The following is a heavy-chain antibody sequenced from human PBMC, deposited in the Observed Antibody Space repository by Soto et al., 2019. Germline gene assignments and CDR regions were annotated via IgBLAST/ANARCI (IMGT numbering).Heavy chain of an antibody. V-gene: IGHV1-69*01. CDR1: GFTFSSYA. J-gene: IGHJ4*02. CDR2: IIPIFGTA. CDR3: AREDPVRGTYHY. Sequence: QVQLVESGGGVVQPGRSLRLSCAASGFTFSSYAISWVRQAPGQGLEWMGGIIPIFGTANYAQKFQGRVTITADESTSTAYMELSSLRSEDTAVYYCAREDPVRGTYHYWGQGTLVTVSS. D-gene: IGHD3-16*01.